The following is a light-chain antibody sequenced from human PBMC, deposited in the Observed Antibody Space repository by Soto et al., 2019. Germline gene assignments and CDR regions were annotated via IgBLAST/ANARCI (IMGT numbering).Light chain of an antibody. J-gene: IGKJ1*01. CDR1: QSVRSN. CDR2: GAS. V-gene: IGKV3-15*01. Sequence: EIVMTQSPATLSVSPGERATLSCRASQSVRSNLAWYQQKPGQGPRLLIYGASTRASGIPARFSGSGSGTEFTLTISSLQSEDFALYYCQQHDNWPPWTFGQGTKVEIK. CDR3: QQHDNWPPWT.